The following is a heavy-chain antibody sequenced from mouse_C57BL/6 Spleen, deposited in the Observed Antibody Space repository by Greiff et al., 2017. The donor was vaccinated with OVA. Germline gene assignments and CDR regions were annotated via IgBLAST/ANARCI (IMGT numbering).Heavy chain of an antibody. J-gene: IGHJ1*03. CDR2: IDPSDSYT. CDR3: ARDPRSYYGSRNWYFDV. V-gene: IGHV1-50*01. D-gene: IGHD1-1*01. Sequence: VQLQQPGAELVKPGASVKLSCKASGYTFTSYWMQWVKQRPGQGLEWIGEIDPSDSYTNYNQKFKGKATLTVDTSSSTAYMQLSSLTSEDSAVYYCARDPRSYYGSRNWYFDVWGTGTTVTVSS. CDR1: GYTFTSYW.